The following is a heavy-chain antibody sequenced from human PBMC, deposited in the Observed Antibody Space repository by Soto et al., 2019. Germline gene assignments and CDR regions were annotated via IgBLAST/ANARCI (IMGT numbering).Heavy chain of an antibody. CDR3: ARGTAGDFWSGYYSSTYMDV. CDR1: GYTFTGYY. CDR2: INPNSGGT. J-gene: IGHJ6*03. D-gene: IGHD3-3*01. V-gene: IGHV1-2*04. Sequence: ASVKVSCKASGYTFTGYYMHWVRQAPGQGLEWMGWINPNSGGTNYAQKFQGWVTMTRDTSISTAYMELSRLRSDDTAVYYCARGTAGDFWSGYYSSTYMDVWGKGTTVTVS.